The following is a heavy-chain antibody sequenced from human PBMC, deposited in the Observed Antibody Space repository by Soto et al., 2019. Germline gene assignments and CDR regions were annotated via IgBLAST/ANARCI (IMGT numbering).Heavy chain of an antibody. J-gene: IGHJ4*02. Sequence: PGGSLRLSCAASGFTVSSNYMSWVRQAPGKGLEWVSVIYSGGSTYYADSVKGRFTISRDNSKNTLYLQMNSLRAEDTAVYYCARGVIEKVVITLYYFDYWGQGTLVTVSS. CDR1: GFTVSSNY. V-gene: IGHV3-66*01. D-gene: IGHD3-22*01. CDR3: ARGVIEKVVITLYYFDY. CDR2: IYSGGST.